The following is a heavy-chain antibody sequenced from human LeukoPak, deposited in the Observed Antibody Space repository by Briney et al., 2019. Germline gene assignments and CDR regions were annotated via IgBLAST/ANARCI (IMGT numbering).Heavy chain of an antibody. CDR1: GFTFSSYG. CDR2: IWYDGSNK. V-gene: IGHV3-33*01. D-gene: IGHD6-19*01. J-gene: IGHJ6*02. Sequence: PGGSLRLSCAASGFTFSSYGMHWVRQAPGKGLEWVAVIWYDGSNKYYADSVKGRFTISRDNSKNTLYLQMNSLRAEDTAVYYCARDLQLLGIAVAVAYYYYGMDVWGQGTTVTVSS. CDR3: ARDLQLLGIAVAVAYYYYGMDV.